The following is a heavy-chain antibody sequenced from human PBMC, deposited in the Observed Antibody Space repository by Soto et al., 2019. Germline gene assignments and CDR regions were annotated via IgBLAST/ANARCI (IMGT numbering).Heavy chain of an antibody. CDR2: IYYSENT. CDR1: GGSVSSNSYS. V-gene: IGHV4-39*02. Sequence: SETLSLTCTVSGGSVSSNSYSWGWIRQSPGKGLEWIGTIYYSENTYYHPSLKSRVTISVDTSMNQFSLKLSSVTAADTAVYYCARGTSTGTMSYWGQGTLVTVS. D-gene: IGHD1-1*01. CDR3: ARGTSTGTMSY. J-gene: IGHJ4*02.